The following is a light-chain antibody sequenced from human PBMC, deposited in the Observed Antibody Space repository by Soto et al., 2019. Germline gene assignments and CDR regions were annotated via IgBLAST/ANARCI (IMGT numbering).Light chain of an antibody. CDR1: SSDVGTYNY. V-gene: IGLV2-11*01. Sequence: QSALTQPRSVSGPPGQSVSISCSGTSSDVGTYNYVSWYQQHPGTAPRLIIYENIRRPSTITSRFSGSKSGNTASLTISGLRAEDEANYHCCSYAGNRIFIFGGGTKLTVL. CDR2: ENI. J-gene: IGLJ2*01. CDR3: CSYAGNRIFI.